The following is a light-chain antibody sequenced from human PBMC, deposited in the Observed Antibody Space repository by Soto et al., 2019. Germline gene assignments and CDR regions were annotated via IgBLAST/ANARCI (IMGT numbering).Light chain of an antibody. CDR2: AAA. Sequence: DIQMTQSPSSLSASVGDRATIPCRASQSVSSYLAWYRQHPGKVPKLLIYAAATWQSGVPSRFSGSGSGTDFTLTISSLQPEDVATYYCQKYNSAPQTFGQGTKVDIK. J-gene: IGKJ1*01. V-gene: IGKV1-27*01. CDR3: QKYNSAPQT. CDR1: QSVSSY.